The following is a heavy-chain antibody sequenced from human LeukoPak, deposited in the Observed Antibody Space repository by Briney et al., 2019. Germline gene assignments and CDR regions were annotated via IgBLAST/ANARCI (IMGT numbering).Heavy chain of an antibody. V-gene: IGHV3-73*01. CDR1: GFTFSGSA. J-gene: IGHJ4*02. CDR2: IRSKANNYAT. D-gene: IGHD3-3*01. Sequence: GGSLRLSCAASGFTFSGSAMHWVRQASGKGLEWVGRIRSKANNYATAYAASVKGRFTVSRDDSKNTAYLQMNSLRTEDTAVYYCTRFYDFGLEYWGQGTLVTVSS. CDR3: TRFYDFGLEY.